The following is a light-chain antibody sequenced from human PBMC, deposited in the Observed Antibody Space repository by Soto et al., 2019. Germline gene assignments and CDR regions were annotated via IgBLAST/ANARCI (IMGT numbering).Light chain of an antibody. CDR1: SSNIGAGYD. CDR2: GNT. CDR3: QSYDSSLRAWV. Sequence: QSVLTQPPSVSGAPGQRVTISCTGSSSNIGAGYDVHWYHHLPGTAPKLLIYGNTNRPSGISDRFSASKSGSSASLAITGLQAEDEAAYYCQSYDSSLRAWVFGGGTKLTVL. J-gene: IGLJ3*02. V-gene: IGLV1-40*01.